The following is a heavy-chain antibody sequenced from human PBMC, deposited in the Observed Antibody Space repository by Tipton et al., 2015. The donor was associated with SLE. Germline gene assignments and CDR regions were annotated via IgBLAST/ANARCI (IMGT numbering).Heavy chain of an antibody. CDR2: INHSGST. V-gene: IGHV4-39*07. J-gene: IGHJ4*02. Sequence: GLVKPSETLSLTCTVSGGSISSSSYYWSWIRQPPGKGLEWIGEINHSGSTNYNPSLKSRVTISVDTSKNQFSLKLSSVTAADTAVYYCARSSPADYWGQGTLVTVSS. CDR1: GGSISSSSYY. CDR3: ARSSPADY.